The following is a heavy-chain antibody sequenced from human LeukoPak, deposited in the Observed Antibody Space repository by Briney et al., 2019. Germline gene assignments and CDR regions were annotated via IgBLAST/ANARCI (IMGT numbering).Heavy chain of an antibody. V-gene: IGHV4-59*01. D-gene: IGHD1-26*01. CDR2: IYYSGST. CDR1: GGSISSYY. CDR3: ARAISGSYSRAFDI. Sequence: LETLSLTCTVSGGSISSYYWSWIRQPPGKGLEWIGYIYYSGSTNYNPSLKSRVTISVDTSKNQFSLKLSSVTAADTAVYYCARAISGSYSRAFDIWGQGTMVTVSS. J-gene: IGHJ3*02.